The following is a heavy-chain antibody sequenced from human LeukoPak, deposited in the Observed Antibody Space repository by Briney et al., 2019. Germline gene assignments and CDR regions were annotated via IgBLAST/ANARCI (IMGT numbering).Heavy chain of an antibody. CDR3: ARATTYDILTGYFDY. J-gene: IGHJ4*02. CDR1: GFNFNIYE. D-gene: IGHD3-9*01. V-gene: IGHV3-48*03. CDR2: ISSSGSII. Sequence: GGSLRLSCAASGFNFNIYEMNWVRQAPGKGLEWISYISSSGSIILYADSVKGRFTISRDNAKKLVYLEMNSLRAEDTAVYYCARATTYDILTGYFDYCGQGTLVTVSS.